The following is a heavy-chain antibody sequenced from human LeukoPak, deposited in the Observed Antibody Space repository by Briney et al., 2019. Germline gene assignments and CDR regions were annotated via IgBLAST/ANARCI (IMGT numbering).Heavy chain of an antibody. V-gene: IGHV3-23*01. CDR3: AKGSDYPAYMDV. Sequence: PGGSLRLSCAASRFIFSNYAMTWVRRGPGKGLEWVSAISGSSVTTYYADSVRGRFTISRDNSKNTLYLQMNSLRAEDTAVYYCAKGSDYPAYMDVWGKGTSVTVSS. D-gene: IGHD5-12*01. J-gene: IGHJ6*03. CDR2: ISGSSVTT. CDR1: RFIFSNYA.